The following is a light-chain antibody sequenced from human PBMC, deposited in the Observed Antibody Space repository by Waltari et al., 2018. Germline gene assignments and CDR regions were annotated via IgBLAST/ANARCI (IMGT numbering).Light chain of an antibody. J-gene: IGKJ2*01. Sequence: DIVMTQSPDSLAVSLGERATINCKSSQSVLYSSNNKNYLAWYQQKPGQPPKLRIYWASTRESGVPDRFSGSGYGTDFTLTSSSLQAEDVAVYYCQQYYSTPPTFGQGTKLEIK. CDR1: QSVLYSSNNKNY. V-gene: IGKV4-1*01. CDR3: QQYYSTPPT. CDR2: WAS.